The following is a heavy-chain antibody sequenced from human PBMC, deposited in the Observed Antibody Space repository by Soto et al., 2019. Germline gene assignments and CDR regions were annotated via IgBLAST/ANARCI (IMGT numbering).Heavy chain of an antibody. CDR2: INPNSGGT. CDR1: GYTLTGYY. Sequence: ASVKVSCKASGYTLTGYYMHWVRQAPGQGLEWMGWINPNSGGTNYAQKFQGWVTMTRDTSISTAYMELSRLRSDDTAVYYCARDQGDGYKLDYWGQGTLVTVSS. D-gene: IGHD5-12*01. J-gene: IGHJ4*02. CDR3: ARDQGDGYKLDY. V-gene: IGHV1-2*04.